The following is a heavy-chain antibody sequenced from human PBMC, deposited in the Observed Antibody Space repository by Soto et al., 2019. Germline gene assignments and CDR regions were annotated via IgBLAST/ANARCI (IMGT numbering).Heavy chain of an antibody. V-gene: IGHV4-39*01. CDR2: IYYSGST. Sequence: PSETLSLTCTVSGGSISSSSYYWGWIRQTPGKGLEWIGSIYYSGSTYYNPSLKSRVTISVDTSKNQFSLKLSSVTAADTAVYYCARHRHSGSYPYYFDYWGQGTLVTVSS. J-gene: IGHJ4*02. CDR1: GGSISSSSYY. D-gene: IGHD1-26*01. CDR3: ARHRHSGSYPYYFDY.